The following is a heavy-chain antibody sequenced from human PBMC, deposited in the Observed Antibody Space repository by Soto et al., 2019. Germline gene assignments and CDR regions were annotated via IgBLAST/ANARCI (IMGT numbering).Heavy chain of an antibody. J-gene: IGHJ4*02. CDR1: GFNFGNNW. Sequence: EVQLVESGGGLVQPGGSLRLSCAASGFNFGNNWMHCVRQAPGKGLEWVSRMNSDGRTTNYADSVKGRFTVSRDNAKNTLYLQMNSLRAEDTAVYYCATAEVDYWGPGTLVTVSS. V-gene: IGHV3-74*01. CDR3: ATAEVDY. CDR2: MNSDGRTT.